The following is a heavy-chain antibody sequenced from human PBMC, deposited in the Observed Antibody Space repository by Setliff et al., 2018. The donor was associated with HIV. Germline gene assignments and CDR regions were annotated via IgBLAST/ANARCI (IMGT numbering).Heavy chain of an antibody. CDR2: IYYSGST. Sequence: LSLTCTVSGGSISSYYWSWIRQPPGKGLEWIGYIYYSGSTNYNPSLKSRVTISVDTSKNQFSLKLTSLTAADTAVYYCARGYGAAGGGYWGQGTLVTVSS. D-gene: IGHD6-25*01. J-gene: IGHJ4*02. CDR3: ARGYGAAGGGY. V-gene: IGHV4-59*08. CDR1: GGSISSYY.